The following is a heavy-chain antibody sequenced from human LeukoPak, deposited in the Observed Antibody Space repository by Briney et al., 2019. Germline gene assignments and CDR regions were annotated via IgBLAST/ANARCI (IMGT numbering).Heavy chain of an antibody. CDR3: ARDSGYDFRDGAFDI. Sequence: GGSLRLSCAASGFTFSSYAMHWVRQAPGKGLEWVAVISYDGSNKYYADSVKGRFTISRDNSKNTLYLQMNSLRAEDTAVYYCARDSGYDFRDGAFDIWGQGTMVTVSS. CDR2: ISYDGSNK. V-gene: IGHV3-30*04. CDR1: GFTFSSYA. D-gene: IGHD5-12*01. J-gene: IGHJ3*02.